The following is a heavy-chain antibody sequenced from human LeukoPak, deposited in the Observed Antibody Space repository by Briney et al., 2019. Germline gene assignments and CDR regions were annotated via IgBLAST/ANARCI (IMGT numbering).Heavy chain of an antibody. CDR2: ISYDGSNK. D-gene: IGHD1-26*01. Sequence: GGSLRLSCAASGFTFSSYAMHWVRQAPGKGLEWVAVISYDGSNKYYADSVKGRFTISRDNSKNTLYLQMNGLRAEDTAVYYCAREVGVTGFDYWGQGTLVTVSS. CDR3: AREVGVTGFDY. J-gene: IGHJ4*02. CDR1: GFTFSSYA. V-gene: IGHV3-30-3*01.